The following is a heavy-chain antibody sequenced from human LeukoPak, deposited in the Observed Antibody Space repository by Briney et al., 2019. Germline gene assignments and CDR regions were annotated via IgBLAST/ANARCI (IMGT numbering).Heavy chain of an antibody. J-gene: IGHJ4*02. CDR2: IQPDGSEK. CDR1: GFTFSSYW. CDR3: ARENFEY. V-gene: IGHV3-7*04. Sequence: GGSLRLSCAASGFTFSSYWMNWVRQAPGKGLEWVANIQPDGSEKYYVDSVKGGFTISRDNAKNSLYLQMNNLRADDTAVYYCARENFEYWAQGTLVTVSS.